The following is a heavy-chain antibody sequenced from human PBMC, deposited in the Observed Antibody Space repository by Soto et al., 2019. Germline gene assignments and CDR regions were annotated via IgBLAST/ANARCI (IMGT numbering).Heavy chain of an antibody. Sequence: QVQLVQSGTEVKKPGASVKASCKTSGYSFTKYGLHWVRQAPGQRLEWMGWINPGNGDTKYSQKFQGRVTITRDTSATTAYMELSSLRYEDSAVFYCARTDCSSTSCYNYYYYGMDVWGQGTTVTVSS. CDR3: ARTDCSSTSCYNYYYYGMDV. CDR1: GYSFTKYG. D-gene: IGHD2-2*01. V-gene: IGHV1-3*01. J-gene: IGHJ6*02. CDR2: INPGNGDT.